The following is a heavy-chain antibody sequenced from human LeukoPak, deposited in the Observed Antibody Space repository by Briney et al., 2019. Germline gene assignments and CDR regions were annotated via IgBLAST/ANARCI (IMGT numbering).Heavy chain of an antibody. Sequence: GESLKISCKGSGYSFTSYWIGWVRQMPGKGLEWMGIIYPGDSDTRYSPSFQGQVTISADKSISTAYLQWSSLKASDTAMYYCARHRGFGDSDGAFDIWGQGTMVTVSS. J-gene: IGHJ3*02. CDR3: ARHRGFGDSDGAFDI. CDR2: IYPGDSDT. D-gene: IGHD3-10*01. V-gene: IGHV5-51*01. CDR1: GYSFTSYW.